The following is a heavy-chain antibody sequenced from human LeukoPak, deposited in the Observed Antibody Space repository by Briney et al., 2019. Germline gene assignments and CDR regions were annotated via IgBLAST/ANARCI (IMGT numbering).Heavy chain of an antibody. V-gene: IGHV3-53*01. CDR2: IYSAGGT. Sequence: GGSLRLSCAASGFTVSNNYMSWVRRAAGKGLEWVALIYSAGGTYYADSVKGRFTISRDNSKNTLHLQMNSLRTEDTAVYYCVRNSGELGAWGQGTLVTVSS. J-gene: IGHJ5*02. CDR3: VRNSGELGA. CDR1: GFTVSNNY. D-gene: IGHD2-21*01.